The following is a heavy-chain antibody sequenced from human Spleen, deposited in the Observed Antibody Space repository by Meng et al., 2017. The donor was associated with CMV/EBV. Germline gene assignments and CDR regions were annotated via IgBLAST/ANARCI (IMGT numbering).Heavy chain of an antibody. CDR1: GSTFSSNG. CDR2: IIPIFSKA. CDR3: ARVSFNWNYRYNWFDP. J-gene: IGHJ5*02. Sequence: GSTFSSNGISWVRQAPGQGLEWMGGIIPIFSKANYAQKFQGRVTITTDESTSTAYMEVSSLRSEDTAVYYCARVSFNWNYRYNWFDPWGQGTLVTVSS. V-gene: IGHV1-69*05. D-gene: IGHD1-7*01.